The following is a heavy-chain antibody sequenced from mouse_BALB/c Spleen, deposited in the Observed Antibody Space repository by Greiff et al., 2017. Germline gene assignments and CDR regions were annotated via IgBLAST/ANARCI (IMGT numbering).Heavy chain of an antibody. CDR1: GFTFSSFG. V-gene: IGHV5-17*02. J-gene: IGHJ4*01. CDR3: ARWDYYENYYAMDY. Sequence: EVHLVESGGGLVQPGGSRKLSCAASGFTFSSFGMHWVRQAPEKGLEWVAYISSGSSTIYYADTVKGRFTISRDNPKNTLFLQMTSLRSEDTAMYYCARWDYYENYYAMDYWGQGTSVTVSS. CDR2: ISSGSSTI. D-gene: IGHD1-1*01.